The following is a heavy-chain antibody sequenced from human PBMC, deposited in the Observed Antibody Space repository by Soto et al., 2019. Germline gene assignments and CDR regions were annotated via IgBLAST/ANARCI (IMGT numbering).Heavy chain of an antibody. CDR3: ARDPRYCSSTSCYFAASTRNYYYYGMDV. V-gene: IGHV3-48*02. J-gene: IGHJ6*02. CDR2: ISSSSSTI. D-gene: IGHD2-2*01. CDR1: GFTFGSYS. Sequence: PGGSLRLSCAASGFTFGSYSMNWVRQSPGKGLEWVSYISSSSSTIYYADSVKGRFTISRDNAKNSLYLQMNSLRDEDTAVYYCARDPRYCSSTSCYFAASTRNYYYYGMDVWGQGTTVTVSS.